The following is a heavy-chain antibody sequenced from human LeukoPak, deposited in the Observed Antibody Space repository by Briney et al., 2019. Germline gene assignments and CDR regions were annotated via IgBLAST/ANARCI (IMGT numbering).Heavy chain of an antibody. CDR1: GYSFTSYW. CDR2: IYPGDSDT. V-gene: IGHV5-51*01. D-gene: IGHD6-6*01. J-gene: IGHJ6*02. Sequence: GESLKISCKGSGYSFTSYWIGWVGQMPGIGLEWMGIIYPGDSDTRYSLSFQGQVTISADKSISTAYLQWSSLKASDTAMYYCARLIAARQFYYYYGMDVWGQGTTVTVSS. CDR3: ARLIAARQFYYYYGMDV.